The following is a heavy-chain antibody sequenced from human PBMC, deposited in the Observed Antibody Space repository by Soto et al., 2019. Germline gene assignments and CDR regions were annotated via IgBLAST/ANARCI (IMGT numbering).Heavy chain of an antibody. CDR2: IHHSGTT. Sequence: QVQLQESGPGLVKPSGTLSLTCAVSSGSISTNNWWSWVRPPPGKGLEWIGEIHHSGTTNYNPSLKRRVTMSVDTSKNQFSLKLNPVTAADTAVYYCATGGSYCISTVCLYWYLDLWGRGTLVSVSS. CDR1: SGSISTNNW. D-gene: IGHD3-16*01. J-gene: IGHJ2*01. CDR3: ATGGSYCISTVCLYWYLDL. V-gene: IGHV4-4*02.